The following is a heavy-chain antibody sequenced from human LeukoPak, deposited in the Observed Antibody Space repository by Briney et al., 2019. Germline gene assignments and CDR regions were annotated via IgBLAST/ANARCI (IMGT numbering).Heavy chain of an antibody. Sequence: SETLSLTCTVSGGSISSYYWSWIRQPPGKGLEWIGYIYYSGSTNYNPSLKSRVTISVDTSKNQFSLKLSSVTAADTAVYYCASSLPYDFWSGYYLITYWGQGTLVTVSS. J-gene: IGHJ4*02. V-gene: IGHV4-59*01. CDR3: ASSLPYDFWSGYYLITY. CDR2: IYYSGST. D-gene: IGHD3-3*01. CDR1: GGSISSYY.